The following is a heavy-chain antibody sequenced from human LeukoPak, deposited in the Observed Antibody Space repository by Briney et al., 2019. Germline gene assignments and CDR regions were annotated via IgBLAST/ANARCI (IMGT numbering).Heavy chain of an antibody. CDR3: ARAPDSSGYVFDY. D-gene: IGHD3-22*01. V-gene: IGHV1-69*04. CDR1: GGTFSSYA. J-gene: IGHJ4*02. CDR2: IIPILGIA. Sequence: SVTVSCTASGGTFSSYAISWVRQAPGQGLEWMGRIIPILGIANYAQKFQGRVTITADKSTSTAYMELSSLRSEDTAVYYCARAPDSSGYVFDYWGQGTLVTVSS.